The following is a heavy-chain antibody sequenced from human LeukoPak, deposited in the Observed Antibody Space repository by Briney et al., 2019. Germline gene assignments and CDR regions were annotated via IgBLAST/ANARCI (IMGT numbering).Heavy chain of an antibody. CDR3: ARLGTFGGVIVIKRHYFDY. V-gene: IGHV3-11*04. D-gene: IGHD3-16*02. CDR1: GFTFSDYY. Sequence: GGSLRLSCAASGFTFSDYYMSWIRQAPGKGLEWISYISSSGSAIYYADSVKGRFTILRDNAKNSLYLQMNSLRAEDTAVYYCARLGTFGGVIVIKRHYFDYWGQGTLVTVSS. J-gene: IGHJ4*02. CDR2: ISSSGSAI.